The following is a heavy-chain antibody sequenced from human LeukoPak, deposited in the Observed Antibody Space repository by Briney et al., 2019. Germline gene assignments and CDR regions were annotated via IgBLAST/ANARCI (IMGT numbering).Heavy chain of an antibody. CDR3: ARVDSEVPAALDY. D-gene: IGHD2-2*01. V-gene: IGHV4-4*02. CDR1: GGSISSSNW. J-gene: IGHJ4*02. Sequence: PSETLSLTCAVYGGSISSSNWWSWVRQPPGKGLGWIGSIYYSGSTYYNPSLKSRVTISVDTSKNQFSLKLSSVTAADTAVYYCARVDSEVPAALDYWGQGTLVTVSS. CDR2: IYYSGST.